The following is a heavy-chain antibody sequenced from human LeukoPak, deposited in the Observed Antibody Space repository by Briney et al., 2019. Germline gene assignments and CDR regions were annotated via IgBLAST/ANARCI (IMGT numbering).Heavy chain of an antibody. V-gene: IGHV4-4*07. CDR3: ARQMIAAGKNYYGMDV. CDR2: IYTSGST. D-gene: IGHD6-13*01. Sequence: PSETLSLTCTVSGGSISSYYWTWIRQPAGKGLEWIGRIYTSGSTNYNPSLKSRVTMLVDTSNNQFSLNLSSVTAADTAVYYCARQMIAAGKNYYGMDVWGQGITVTVSS. J-gene: IGHJ6*02. CDR1: GGSISSYY.